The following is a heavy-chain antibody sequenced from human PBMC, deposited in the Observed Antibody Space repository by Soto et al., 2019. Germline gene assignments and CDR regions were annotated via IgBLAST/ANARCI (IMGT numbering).Heavy chain of an antibody. Sequence: PGGSLRLSCAASGFTFSSYAMSWVRQAPGKGLEWVSAISGSGGSTYYADSVKGRFTISRDNSKNTLYLQMNSLRAEDTAVYYCAKSAKVCTNGVCYTSRWYYFDYWGQGTLVTVSS. J-gene: IGHJ4*02. CDR3: AKSAKVCTNGVCYTSRWYYFDY. D-gene: IGHD2-8*01. V-gene: IGHV3-23*01. CDR2: ISGSGGST. CDR1: GFTFSSYA.